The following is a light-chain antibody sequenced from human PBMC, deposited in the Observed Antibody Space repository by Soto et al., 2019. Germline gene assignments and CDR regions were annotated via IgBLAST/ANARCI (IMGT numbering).Light chain of an antibody. Sequence: SVLPQSHGTLSLSPGERATLSCRASQSVSNNYLAWYQQKPGQAPRLLIYGASSRATGIPDRFSGSGSGTDFTLTISRLEPEDFAVYYCQQYGSSLSITFGQGTRLEI. V-gene: IGKV3-20*01. CDR3: QQYGSSLSIT. CDR1: QSVSNNY. J-gene: IGKJ5*01. CDR2: GAS.